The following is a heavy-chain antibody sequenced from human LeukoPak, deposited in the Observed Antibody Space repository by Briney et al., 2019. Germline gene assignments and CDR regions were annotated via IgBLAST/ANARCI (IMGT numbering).Heavy chain of an antibody. D-gene: IGHD3-3*01. J-gene: IGHJ4*02. CDR2: ISAYSGNT. Sequence: GSVKVSCKASGYTFTSYGISWVRQAPGQGLECMGWISAYSGNTNYAQKLQGRVTMTTDTSTSTAYMELRSLRSDDTAVYYCAGHYDFWSGYYALDYWGQGTLVTVSS. CDR3: AGHYDFWSGYYALDY. CDR1: GYTFTSYG. V-gene: IGHV1-18*01.